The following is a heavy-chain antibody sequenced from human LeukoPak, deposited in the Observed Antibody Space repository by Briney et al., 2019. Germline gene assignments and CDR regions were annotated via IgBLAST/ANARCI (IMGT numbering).Heavy chain of an antibody. Sequence: SVKVSCKASGGTFSSYAISWVRQAPGQGLEWMGRIIPIFGTANYAQKFQGRVTITTDESTSTAYMELSSLRSEDTAVYYCARAAGIAARPEYYFDYWGQGTLVTVSS. J-gene: IGHJ4*02. V-gene: IGHV1-69*05. CDR1: GGTFSSYA. CDR2: IIPIFGTA. D-gene: IGHD6-6*01. CDR3: ARAAGIAARPEYYFDY.